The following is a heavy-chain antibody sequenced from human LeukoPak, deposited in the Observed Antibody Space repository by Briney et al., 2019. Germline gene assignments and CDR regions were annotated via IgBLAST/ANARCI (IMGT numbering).Heavy chain of an antibody. Sequence: PSETLSLTCTVSGGSISSYYWSWIRQPPGKGLEWIGYIYYSGSTNYNPSLKSRVTISVDTSKNQFSLKLNAGTAADTAVYYCARDPRGGTSRDNWFDPWGQGTLVTVSS. D-gene: IGHD1-1*01. CDR1: GGSISSYY. CDR3: ARDPRGGTSRDNWFDP. CDR2: IYYSGST. J-gene: IGHJ5*02. V-gene: IGHV4-59*01.